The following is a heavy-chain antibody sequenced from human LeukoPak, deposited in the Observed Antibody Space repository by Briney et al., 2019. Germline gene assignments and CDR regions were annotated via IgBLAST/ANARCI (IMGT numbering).Heavy chain of an antibody. CDR3: ARVDCSGGSYYYWYFDL. Sequence: PSETLSLTCTVSGGSISSSSYYWGWIRQPPGKGLEWIGSIYYSGSTYYNPSLKSRVTISVDTSKNQFSLKLSSVTAADTAVYYCARVDCSGGSYYYWYFDLWGRGTLVTVSS. J-gene: IGHJ2*01. CDR2: IYYSGST. CDR1: GGSISSSSYY. V-gene: IGHV4-39*07. D-gene: IGHD2-15*01.